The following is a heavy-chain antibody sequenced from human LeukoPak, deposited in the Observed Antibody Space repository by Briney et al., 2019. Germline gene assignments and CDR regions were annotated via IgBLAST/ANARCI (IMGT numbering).Heavy chain of an antibody. J-gene: IGHJ4*02. V-gene: IGHV3-23*01. CDR2: ISGSGDST. CDR3: AKGAWLVRGLIDY. D-gene: IGHD6-19*01. CDR1: GIIFRSYA. Sequence: GGSLRLSCAASGIIFRSYAMIWVRQAPGKGLEWVSAISGSGDSTYYADSVKGRFTISRDNSKNTLYLQMNSLRAEDTAVYYCAKGAWLVRGLIDYWGQGSLVTVSS.